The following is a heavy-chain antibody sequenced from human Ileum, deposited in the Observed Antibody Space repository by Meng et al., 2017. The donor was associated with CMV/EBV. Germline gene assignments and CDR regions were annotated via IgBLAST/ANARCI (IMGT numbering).Heavy chain of an antibody. D-gene: IGHD1-26*01. V-gene: IGHV3-20*04. CDR2: INWSGGST. Sequence: GESLKISCAASGFTFDDYGMSWVRQAPGKGLEWVSGINWSGGSTGYADSVKGRFTISRDNAKNSLYLQMNSLRAEDTAVYYCAKAVGATAFWDYWGQGTLVTVSS. CDR1: GFTFDDYG. CDR3: AKAVGATAFWDY. J-gene: IGHJ4*02.